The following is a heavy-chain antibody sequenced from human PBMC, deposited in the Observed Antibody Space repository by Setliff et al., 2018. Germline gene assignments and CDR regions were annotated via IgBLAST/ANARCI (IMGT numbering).Heavy chain of an antibody. CDR1: GYSISSGYY. D-gene: IGHD1-26*01. V-gene: IGHV4-38-2*01. CDR3: ARKGISALSGAFDM. Sequence: SETLSLTCAVSGYSISSGYYWGWIRQPPGKGLEWIGSIYHSGSTYYNPSLKSRVTTSVDTSKNQFSLKLSSVTAADTAVYYCARKGISALSGAFDMWGQGTMVTVSS. J-gene: IGHJ3*02. CDR2: IYHSGST.